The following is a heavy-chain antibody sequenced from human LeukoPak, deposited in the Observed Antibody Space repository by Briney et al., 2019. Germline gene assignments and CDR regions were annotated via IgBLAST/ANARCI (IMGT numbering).Heavy chain of an antibody. V-gene: IGHV1-69*05. Sequence: SVKVSCKASGGTFSSYAISWVRQAPGQGLEWMGGIIPIFGTANYAQKFQGRVTITTDESTSTAYMELSSLRSEDTAVHYCARDLRRGSYYYYYMDVRGKGTTVTVSS. J-gene: IGHJ6*03. CDR1: GGTFSSYA. D-gene: IGHD3-16*01. CDR3: ARDLRRGSYYYYYMDV. CDR2: IIPIFGTA.